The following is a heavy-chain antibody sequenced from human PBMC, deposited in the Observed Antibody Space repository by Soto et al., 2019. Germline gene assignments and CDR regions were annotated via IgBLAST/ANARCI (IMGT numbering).Heavy chain of an antibody. Sequence: SVKVSCKASGGTFNTNGIRCVRQALGQGLEWMGGIIPFFGTANYAQKLQGRVTISADTYKNTTYMELSSLRSEDTAVYYCARRLAYCGDDCPRWFDPWGQGTLVTVSS. J-gene: IGHJ5*02. V-gene: IGHV1-69*06. D-gene: IGHD2-21*02. CDR1: GGTFNTNG. CDR2: IIPFFGTA. CDR3: ARRLAYCGDDCPRWFDP.